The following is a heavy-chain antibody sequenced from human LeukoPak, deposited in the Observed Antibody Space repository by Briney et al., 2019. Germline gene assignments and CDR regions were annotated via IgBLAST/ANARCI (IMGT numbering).Heavy chain of an antibody. Sequence: ASVTVSCKASGYTFTGYYMHWVRQAPGQGLEWMGWINPNSGGTNYAQKFQGRVTMTRDTSISTAYMELSRLRSDDTAVYYCAITMIVVVTPDYWGQGTLVTVSS. V-gene: IGHV1-2*02. D-gene: IGHD3-22*01. CDR3: AITMIVVVTPDY. CDR2: INPNSGGT. J-gene: IGHJ4*02. CDR1: GYTFTGYY.